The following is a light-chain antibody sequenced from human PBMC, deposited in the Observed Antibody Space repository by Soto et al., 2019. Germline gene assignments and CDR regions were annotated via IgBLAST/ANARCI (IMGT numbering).Light chain of an antibody. V-gene: IGLV1-40*01. CDR2: SNT. CDR3: QSYDRSLSGVI. Sequence: QLVLTQPPSVSGTLGQRVTISCTGSSSNIGAGYDVQWYQQLPGTAPKLLIHSNTNRPSGVPDRFSASKSGTSASLAITGLQAEDEADYHCQSYDRSLSGVIFGGGTKLTVL. CDR1: SSNIGAGYD. J-gene: IGLJ2*01.